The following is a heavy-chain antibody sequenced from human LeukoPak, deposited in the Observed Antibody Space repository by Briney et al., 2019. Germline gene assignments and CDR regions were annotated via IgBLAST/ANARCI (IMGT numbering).Heavy chain of an antibody. Sequence: EASVKVSCKASGGTFSSYAISWVRQAPGQGLEWMGGIIPIFGTANYAQKFQGTATITADETTSTAYMELSSLRSEDTAVYYCASYPGDRLNWFDPWGQGTLVTVSS. CDR1: GGTFSSYA. J-gene: IGHJ5*02. V-gene: IGHV1-69*13. CDR2: IIPIFGTA. D-gene: IGHD7-27*01. CDR3: ASYPGDRLNWFDP.